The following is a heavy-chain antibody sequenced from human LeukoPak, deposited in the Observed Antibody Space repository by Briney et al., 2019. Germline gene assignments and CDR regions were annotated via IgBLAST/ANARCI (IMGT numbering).Heavy chain of an antibody. CDR3: AKDSGWVVVVPAAIDY. J-gene: IGHJ4*02. V-gene: IGHV3-30*18. CDR2: ISYDGSNK. Sequence: GRSLRLSCAASGFTLSSYGMHWVGQAPGKGLEWVAVISYDGSNKYYADSVKGRFTISRDNSKNTLYLQMNSLRAEDTAVYYCAKDSGWVVVVPAAIDYWGQRTLVTVST. D-gene: IGHD2-2*01. CDR1: GFTLSSYG.